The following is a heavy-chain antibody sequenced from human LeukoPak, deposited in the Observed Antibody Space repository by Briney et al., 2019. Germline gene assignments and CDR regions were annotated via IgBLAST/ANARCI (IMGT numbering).Heavy chain of an antibody. CDR2: IYTSGST. CDR1: GGSISSYY. V-gene: IGHV4-4*07. CDR3: ARDGTPTGFDY. Sequence: SETLSLTCTVSGGSISSYYWGWIRQPAGKGLEWIGRIYTSGSTTYNPSLKSRVTMSVDTSKNQFSLKLSSVTAADTAVYYCARDGTPTGFDYWGQGTLVTVSS. J-gene: IGHJ4*02.